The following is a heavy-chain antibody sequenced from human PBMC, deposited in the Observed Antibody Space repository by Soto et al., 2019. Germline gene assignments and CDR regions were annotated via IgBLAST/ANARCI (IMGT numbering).Heavy chain of an antibody. CDR3: ARDWGYYYYYGMDV. Sequence: EVQLVESGGGLVKPGGSLRLSCAASGFTFSSYSMNWVRQAPGKALEWVSSISSSSSYIYYADSVKGRFTISRDNAKNSLYLQMNSLRAEDTAVYYCARDWGYYYYYGMDVWGQGTTVTVSS. CDR1: GFTFSSYS. D-gene: IGHD3-16*01. CDR2: ISSSSSYI. V-gene: IGHV3-21*01. J-gene: IGHJ6*02.